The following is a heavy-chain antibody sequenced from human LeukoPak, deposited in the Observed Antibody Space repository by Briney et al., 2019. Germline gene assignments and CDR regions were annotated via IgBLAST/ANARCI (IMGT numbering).Heavy chain of an antibody. J-gene: IGHJ4*02. D-gene: IGHD5-12*01. Sequence: SQTLPLTCTVSGGSISSGGYYWSWIRQHPGKGLEWIGYIYYSGSTYYNPSLKSRVTISVDTSKNQFSLKLSSVTAADTAVYYCARGTVATILDYWGQGTLVTVSS. V-gene: IGHV4-31*03. CDR3: ARGTVATILDY. CDR2: IYYSGST. CDR1: GGSISSGGYY.